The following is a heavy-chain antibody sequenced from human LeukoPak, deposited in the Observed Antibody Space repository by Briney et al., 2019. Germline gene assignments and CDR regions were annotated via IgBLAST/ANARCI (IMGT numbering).Heavy chain of an antibody. V-gene: IGHV3-30*18. CDR3: AKEVDSYGYSSTGPDY. Sequence: PGRSLRLSCAASGFTFSSYGMHWVRQAPGRGLEWVAVISYDGSNKYYADSVKGRFTISRDNSKNTLYLQMNSLRAEDTAVYYCAKEVDSYGYSSTGPDYWGQGTLVTVSS. J-gene: IGHJ4*02. CDR1: GFTFSSYG. CDR2: ISYDGSNK. D-gene: IGHD5-18*01.